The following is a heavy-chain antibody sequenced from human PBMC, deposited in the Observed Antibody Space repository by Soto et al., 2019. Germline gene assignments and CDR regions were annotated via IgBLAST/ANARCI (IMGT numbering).Heavy chain of an antibody. V-gene: IGHV4-59*12. CDR2: IYYSGST. CDR3: ARVVRGVTRRYYYYYMDV. CDR1: GGSISSYY. D-gene: IGHD3-10*01. J-gene: IGHJ6*03. Sequence: SETLSLTCTVSGGSISSYYWSWIRQPPGKGLEWIGYIYYSGSTNYNPSLKSRFTISRDNAKNSLYLQMNSLRAEDTAVYYCARVVRGVTRRYYYYYMDVWGKGTTVTVSS.